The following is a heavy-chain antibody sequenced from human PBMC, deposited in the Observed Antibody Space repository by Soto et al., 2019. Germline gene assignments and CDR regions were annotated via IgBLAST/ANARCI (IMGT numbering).Heavy chain of an antibody. Sequence: GASVKVSCKASGYTFTSYGISWVRQAPGQGLEWMGWISAYNGNTNYAQKLQGRVTMTTDTSTSTAYMELRSLRSDDTAVYYCAREGRSRWNLDYDFWSGYSDYMDVWGKGTTVTVSS. CDR2: ISAYNGNT. V-gene: IGHV1-18*01. J-gene: IGHJ6*03. CDR1: GYTFTSYG. D-gene: IGHD3-3*01. CDR3: AREGRSRWNLDYDFWSGYSDYMDV.